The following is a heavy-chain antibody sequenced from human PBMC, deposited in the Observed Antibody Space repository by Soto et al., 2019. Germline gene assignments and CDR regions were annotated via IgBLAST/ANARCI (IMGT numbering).Heavy chain of an antibody. V-gene: IGHV4-59*01. J-gene: IGHJ5*02. Sequence: PSETLSLTCPVSGDSISTYYWHWIRLPPGKGLEWIGYIYYTGDTNYNPSLKSRATISLDTSKNQFSLKLSSVTAADTAVYYCARDPSGHPPLYRFDPWGQGTLVTVSS. CDR3: ARDPSGHPPLYRFDP. CDR1: GDSISTYY. CDR2: IYYTGDT. D-gene: IGHD1-26*01.